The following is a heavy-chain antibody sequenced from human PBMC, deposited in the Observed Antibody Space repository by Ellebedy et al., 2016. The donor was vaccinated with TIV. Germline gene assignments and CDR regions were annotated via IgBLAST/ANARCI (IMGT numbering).Heavy chain of an antibody. V-gene: IGHV3-48*03. CDR3: ARAGYYYYYGMDV. CDR2: ISSSGSTI. Sequence: GGSLRLSCAASGFTFSSYEMNWVRQAPGKGLEWVSYISSSGSTIYYADSVKGRFTISRDNAKNLLYLQMNSLRAEDTAVYYCARAGYYYYYGMDVWGQGTTVTVSS. J-gene: IGHJ6*02. CDR1: GFTFSSYE.